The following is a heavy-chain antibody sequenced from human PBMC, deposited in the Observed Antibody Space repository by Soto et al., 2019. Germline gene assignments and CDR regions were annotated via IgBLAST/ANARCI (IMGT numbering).Heavy chain of an antibody. CDR2: IYTSGST. J-gene: IGHJ4*02. D-gene: IGHD1-26*01. V-gene: IGHV4-4*07. Sequence: QVQLQESGPGLVKPSETLSLTCTVSGDSMTKYYWSWIRQPAGKGLEWIGRIYTSGSTNYNPSLKCRVTMSIDTSNTHFSLKLKSVTAADTAVYYWSRTVGAAYYFDFWGQGALVTVSS. CDR1: GDSMTKYY. CDR3: SRTVGAAYYFDF.